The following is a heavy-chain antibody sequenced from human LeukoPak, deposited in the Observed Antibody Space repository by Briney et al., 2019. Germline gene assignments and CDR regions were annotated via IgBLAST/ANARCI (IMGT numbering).Heavy chain of an antibody. CDR3: ARYSSSSGVDY. D-gene: IGHD6-6*01. V-gene: IGHV4-61*02. CDR2: IYTSGST. J-gene: IGHJ4*02. CDR1: GGSISSGSYY. Sequence: PSETLSLTCTVSGGSISSGSYYWSWIRQPAGKGLEWIGRIYTSGSTSYNPSLKSRVTISLYTSKNQFSLKLSSVTAADTAVYYCARYSSSSGVDYWGQGTLVTVSS.